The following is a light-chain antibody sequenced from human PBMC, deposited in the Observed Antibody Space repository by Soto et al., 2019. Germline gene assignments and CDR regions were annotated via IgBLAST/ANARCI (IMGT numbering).Light chain of an antibody. Sequence: QYALTQPASVSGSPGQSITISCTGTSSDVGSYNLVSWYQQHPGKAPKFMIYEVSKRPSGVSNRFSGSKSGNTASLTISGLQAEDEADYYCCSYAGSSPYVFGTGTKLTVL. J-gene: IGLJ1*01. CDR1: SSDVGSYNL. CDR2: EVS. V-gene: IGLV2-23*02. CDR3: CSYAGSSPYV.